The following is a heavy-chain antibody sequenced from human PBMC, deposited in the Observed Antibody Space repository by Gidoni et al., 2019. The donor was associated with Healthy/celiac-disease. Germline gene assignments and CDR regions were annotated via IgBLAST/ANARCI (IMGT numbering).Heavy chain of an antibody. V-gene: IGHV3-23*04. CDR2: ISVRGGST. CDR1: GFTFSSYA. D-gene: IGHD2-2*01. Sequence: EVQLVESGGGLVQPGGSLRLSCAASGFTFSSYAMSWVRQAPGKGLEWVSAISVRGGSTYYADSVKGRFTISRDNSKNTLYLQMNSLRAEDTAVYYCAKGGPPYCSSTSCSTGAGDYWGQGTLVTVSS. J-gene: IGHJ4*02. CDR3: AKGGPPYCSSTSCSTGAGDY.